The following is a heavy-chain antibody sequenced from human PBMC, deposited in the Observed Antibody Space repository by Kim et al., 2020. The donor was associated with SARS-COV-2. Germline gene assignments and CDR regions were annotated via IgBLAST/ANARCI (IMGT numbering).Heavy chain of an antibody. J-gene: IGHJ5*02. Sequence: SETLSLTCAVYGGSFSGYYWSWIRQPPGKGLDWIGEINHSGSTNYNPALKSRVTISVDTPKNQFSLKRGSVTAGDTAGKSCVRGRDAAGTRLNWVVPWS. CDR3: VRGRDAAGTRLNWVVP. CDR2: INHSGST. D-gene: IGHD6-13*01. V-gene: IGHV4-34*01. CDR1: GGSFSGYY.